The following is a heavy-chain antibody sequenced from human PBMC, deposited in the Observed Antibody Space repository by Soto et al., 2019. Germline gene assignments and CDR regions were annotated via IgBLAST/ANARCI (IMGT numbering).Heavy chain of an antibody. V-gene: IGHV1-58*01. CDR1: GFTFTSSA. CDR2: IVVGSGNT. Sequence: GAPVKVSCKASGFTFTSSAVQWVRQARGQRLEWIGWIVVGSGNTNYAQKFQERVTITRDMSTSTAYMELSSLRSEDTAVYYCEAESTIFGVVTSDGMDVWGQGTTVTVSS. CDR3: EAESTIFGVVTSDGMDV. J-gene: IGHJ6*02. D-gene: IGHD3-3*01.